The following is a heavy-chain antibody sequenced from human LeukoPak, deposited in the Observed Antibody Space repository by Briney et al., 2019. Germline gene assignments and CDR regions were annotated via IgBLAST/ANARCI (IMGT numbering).Heavy chain of an antibody. CDR3: ARDKRFDGDYPYYFDY. CDR2: ISYDGNHK. D-gene: IGHD4-17*01. J-gene: IGHJ4*02. Sequence: GGSLRLSCAASGFTFSSSAMHWVRQAPGKGLEWVAVISYDGNHKYYADSVKGRFTISRDNSKKKLYLQMNSLGAEDTAVYYCARDKRFDGDYPYYFDYWGQGTLVTVSS. CDR1: GFTFSSSA. V-gene: IGHV3-30*04.